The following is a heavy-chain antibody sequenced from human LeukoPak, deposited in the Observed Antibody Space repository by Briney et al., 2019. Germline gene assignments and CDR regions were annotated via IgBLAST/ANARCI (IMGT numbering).Heavy chain of an antibody. J-gene: IGHJ4*02. CDR1: GFTLRSYD. CDR2: TSGSGVNS. V-gene: IGHV3-23*01. CDR3: AKEYSGYDFDY. D-gene: IGHD5-12*01. Sequence: GGSLRLSCAASGFTLRSYDMSWVRQAPGKGLEWVAATSGSGVNSYYADSVRGRFTISRDNSQNTLYLQMDSLRAEDTALYYCAKEYSGYDFDYWGQGTLVSVSS.